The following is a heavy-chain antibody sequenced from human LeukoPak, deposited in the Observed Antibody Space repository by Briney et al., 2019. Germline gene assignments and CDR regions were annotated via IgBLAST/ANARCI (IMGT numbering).Heavy chain of an antibody. CDR3: AKGIVGSGWETDY. J-gene: IGHJ4*02. D-gene: IGHD6-19*01. Sequence: GGSLRLFCAASGFTFSSYGMHWVRQAPGKGLEWVAVIWYDGSNKYYADSVKGRFTISRDNSKNTLYLQMNGLRAENTAVYYCAKGIVGSGWETDYWGQGTLVTVSS. CDR2: IWYDGSNK. CDR1: GFTFSSYG. V-gene: IGHV3-33*06.